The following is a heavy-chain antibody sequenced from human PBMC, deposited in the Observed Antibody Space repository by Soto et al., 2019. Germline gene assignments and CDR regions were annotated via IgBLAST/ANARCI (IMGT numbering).Heavy chain of an antibody. CDR3: ARDYYYGSGSYYYPSGGMDV. V-gene: IGHV1-3*01. CDR1: GYTFTSYA. D-gene: IGHD3-10*01. J-gene: IGHJ6*02. Sequence: GASVKVSCKASGYTFTSYAMHWVRQAPGQRLEWMGWINAGNGNTKYSQKFQGRVTITRDTSASTAYMELSSLRSEGTAVYYCARDYYYGSGSYYYPSGGMDVWGQGTTVTVSS. CDR2: INAGNGNT.